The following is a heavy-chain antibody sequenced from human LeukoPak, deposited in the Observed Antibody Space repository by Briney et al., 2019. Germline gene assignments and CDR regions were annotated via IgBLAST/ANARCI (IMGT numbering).Heavy chain of an antibody. Sequence: GGSLRLSCAASGFTFDDYAMHWVRQAPGKGLEWVSGISWNSGSIGYADSVKGRFTISRDNAKNSLYLQMNSLRAEDTALYYCAKDVAQYRCELPGWFDPWGQGTLVTVSS. CDR3: AKDVAQYRCELPGWFDP. J-gene: IGHJ5*02. V-gene: IGHV3-9*01. CDR2: ISWNSGSI. D-gene: IGHD1-26*01. CDR1: GFTFDDYA.